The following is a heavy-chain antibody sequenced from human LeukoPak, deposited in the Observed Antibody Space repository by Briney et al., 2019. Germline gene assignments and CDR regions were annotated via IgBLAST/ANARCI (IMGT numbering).Heavy chain of an antibody. J-gene: IGHJ4*02. V-gene: IGHV1-8*01. CDR1: GYTFTCYD. CDR3: ARRDRILNADDY. Sequence: ASVKVSFKASGYTFTCYDCNWVRQATGQGREWMGWMNPNSCNTGYAQKFQGRVTMTMNTSISTAYMELSSLRSEDTAVYYCARRDRILNADDYWGQGTLVTVSS. CDR2: MNPNSCNT. D-gene: IGHD1-14*01.